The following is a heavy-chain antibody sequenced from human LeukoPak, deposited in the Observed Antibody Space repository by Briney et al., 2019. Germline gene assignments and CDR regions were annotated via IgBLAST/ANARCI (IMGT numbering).Heavy chain of an antibody. Sequence: GASVKVSCKASGYTFTGYYMHWVRQAPGQGLEWVGWIIPNSGGTNYAQKFQGWVTMTRDTSISTAYMELSRLRSDDTAVYYCARGSIAAAGDYWGQGTLVTVSS. V-gene: IGHV1-2*04. CDR2: IIPNSGGT. J-gene: IGHJ4*02. CDR3: ARGSIAAAGDY. CDR1: GYTFTGYY. D-gene: IGHD6-13*01.